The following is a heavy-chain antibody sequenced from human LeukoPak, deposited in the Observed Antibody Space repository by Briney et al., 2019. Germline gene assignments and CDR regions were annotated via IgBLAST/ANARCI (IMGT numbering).Heavy chain of an antibody. CDR2: IHYSGST. CDR1: GGSINSYY. V-gene: IGHV4-59*01. J-gene: IGHJ4*02. Sequence: SETLSLTCTVSGGSINSYYWSWIRQPPGKGLEWIGCIHYSGSTNYNPSLKSRVTISVDTSKNQFSLRLSSVTAADTAVYYCARVRDRGSYSYDFDYWGQGTLVTVSS. D-gene: IGHD3-22*01. CDR3: ARVRDRGSYSYDFDY.